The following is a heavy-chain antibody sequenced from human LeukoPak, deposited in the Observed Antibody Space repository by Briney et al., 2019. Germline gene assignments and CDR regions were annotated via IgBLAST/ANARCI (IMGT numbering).Heavy chain of an antibody. J-gene: IGHJ3*02. CDR2: ISSSSSYT. V-gene: IGHV3-11*06. CDR3: ARGGNCSSNSCYRVGGAFDI. D-gene: IGHD2-2*01. CDR1: GFTFSDYY. Sequence: GGSLRPSCAASGFTFSDYYMSWIRQAPGKGLEWVSYISSSSSYTNYADSVKGRFTISRDNAKNSLYLQMNSLRAEDTAVYYCARGGNCSSNSCYRVGGAFDIWGQGTMVTVSS.